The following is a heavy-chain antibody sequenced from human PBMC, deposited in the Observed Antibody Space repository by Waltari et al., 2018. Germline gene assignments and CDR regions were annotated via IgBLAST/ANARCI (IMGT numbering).Heavy chain of an antibody. Sequence: ELQLVESGGGLVQPGGSLRLSCEGFGFTFEDYAMQWVRQAPGKGLEWVWGISSNGDNVNYADSAKGRFTISRDNAKKSLYLEMKSLTIEDTALYYCVKDVNRVPAVGWSGAFDVWGQGTLVTVSS. D-gene: IGHD3-3*01. CDR2: ISSNGDNV. J-gene: IGHJ3*01. CDR1: GFTFEDYA. V-gene: IGHV3-9*01. CDR3: VKDVNRVPAVGWSGAFDV.